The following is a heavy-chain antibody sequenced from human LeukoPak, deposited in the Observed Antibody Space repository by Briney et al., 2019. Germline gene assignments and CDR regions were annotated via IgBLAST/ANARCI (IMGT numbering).Heavy chain of an antibody. CDR3: AKDLDLQRITIFGVVIIGDGAFDI. Sequence: GGSLRLSCAASGFTFSSYAMSWVRQAPGKGLEWVSAISGSGGSTYYADSVKGRFTISKDNSKNTLYLQMNSLRAEDTAVYYCAKDLDLQRITIFGVVIIGDGAFDIWGQGTMVTVSS. V-gene: IGHV3-23*01. D-gene: IGHD3-3*01. CDR2: ISGSGGST. J-gene: IGHJ3*02. CDR1: GFTFSSYA.